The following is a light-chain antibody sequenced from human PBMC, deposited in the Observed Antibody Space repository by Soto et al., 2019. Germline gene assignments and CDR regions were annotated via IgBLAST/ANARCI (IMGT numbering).Light chain of an antibody. CDR2: DAS. V-gene: IGKV3-11*01. CDR1: QSVTNN. CDR3: QQRLNWPPN. J-gene: IGKJ1*01. Sequence: EIFLTHSPDTLSLSAWYGATLSCSSTQSVTNNIAWYQQRPGQAPRLLIYDASNRASGVPAKFSGSGSGTDFTLTISDLEPADFGLYYCQQRLNWPPNFGQGTKVDI.